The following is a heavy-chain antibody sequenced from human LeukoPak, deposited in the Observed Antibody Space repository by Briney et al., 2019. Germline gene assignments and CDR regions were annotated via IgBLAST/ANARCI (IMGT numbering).Heavy chain of an antibody. CDR2: ISNGADYT. CDR1: GFTFSSYS. J-gene: IGHJ5*02. D-gene: IGHD5-18*01. V-gene: IGHV3-21*01. CDR3: ARDPGYSYGENWFDP. Sequence: GGSLRLSCAASGFTFSSYSMNWVRQAPGKGLEWVSIISNGADYTFYADSVKGRFSISRDNSNNTVSLQMNSLRAEDTAVYYCARDPGYSYGENWFDPWGQGTLVTVSS.